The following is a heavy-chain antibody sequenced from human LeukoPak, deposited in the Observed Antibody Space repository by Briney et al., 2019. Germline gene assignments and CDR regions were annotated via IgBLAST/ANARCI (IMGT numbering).Heavy chain of an antibody. Sequence: GGSLRLSCAASGFTFSSYAMYWVRQAPGKGLEWVAYIRHDGSNKQYADSVKGRFTISRDNTKNTLYLQMNSLRVEDTALYYCAKRYFGSGTNFFDLWGQGTLVSVSS. D-gene: IGHD3-10*01. CDR2: IRHDGSNK. V-gene: IGHV3-30*02. CDR3: AKRYFGSGTNFFDL. CDR1: GFTFSSYA. J-gene: IGHJ4*02.